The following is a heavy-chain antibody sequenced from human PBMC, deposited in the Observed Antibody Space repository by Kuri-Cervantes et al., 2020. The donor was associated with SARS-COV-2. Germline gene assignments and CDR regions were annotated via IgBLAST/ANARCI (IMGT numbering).Heavy chain of an antibody. J-gene: IGHJ6*03. CDR3: AVRGGIVVVPAAAYYYYMDV. CDR1: GFTFSSYS. V-gene: IGHV3-48*01. CDR2: ISSSSSTI. D-gene: IGHD2-2*01. Sequence: GESLKISCAASGFTFSSYSMNWVRQAPGKGLEWVSYISSSSSTIYYADSVKGRFTISRDNSKNTLYLQMNSLRAEDTAVYYCAVRGGIVVVPAAAYYYYMDVWGKGTTVTVSS.